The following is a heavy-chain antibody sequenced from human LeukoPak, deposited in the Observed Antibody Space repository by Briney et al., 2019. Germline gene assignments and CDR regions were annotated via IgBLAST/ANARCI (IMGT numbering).Heavy chain of an antibody. V-gene: IGHV3-30-3*01. Sequence: GGSLRLSCAASGFTFSSYAMHWVRQAPGKGLEWVAVISYDGSNKYYADSVKGRFTISRDNSKNTLYLQMSSLRAEDTAVYYCAREGIQLWNYWGQGTLVTVSS. J-gene: IGHJ4*02. CDR1: GFTFSSYA. D-gene: IGHD5-18*01. CDR3: AREGIQLWNY. CDR2: ISYDGSNK.